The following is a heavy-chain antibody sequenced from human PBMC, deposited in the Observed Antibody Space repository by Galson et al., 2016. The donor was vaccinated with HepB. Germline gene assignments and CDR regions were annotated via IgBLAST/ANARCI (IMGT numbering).Heavy chain of an antibody. Sequence: LRLSCAVSGLTFSDYWMSWVRQAPGKGLEWVANINQDGSETYYLDSVKGRFTISRDNAKNSLYLQMNSLRGEDTAVYYCARGWRTYYGFDVWGQGTTVTVSS. J-gene: IGHJ6*02. CDR2: INQDGSET. V-gene: IGHV3-7*01. CDR1: GLTFSDYW. CDR3: ARGWRTYYGFDV. D-gene: IGHD5-24*01.